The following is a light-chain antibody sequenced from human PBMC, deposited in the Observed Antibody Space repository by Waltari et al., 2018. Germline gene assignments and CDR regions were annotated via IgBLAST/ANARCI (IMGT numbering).Light chain of an antibody. CDR3: SSYTSSSTLV. CDR2: EVS. V-gene: IGLV2-18*02. J-gene: IGLJ3*02. CDR1: VGSYNR. Sequence: VGSYNRVSWYQQPPGTAPKLMIYEVSNRPSGVPDRFSGSKSGNTASLTISGLQAEDEADYYCSSYTSSSTLVFGGGTKLTVL.